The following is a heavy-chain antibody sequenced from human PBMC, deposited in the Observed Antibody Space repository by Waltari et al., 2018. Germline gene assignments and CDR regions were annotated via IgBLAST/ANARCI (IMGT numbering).Heavy chain of an antibody. D-gene: IGHD3-3*01. CDR3: ARAEWLGAFDI. J-gene: IGHJ3*02. CDR2: IYYSGST. V-gene: IGHV4-59*01. CDR1: GGSISSYY. Sequence: QVQLQESGPGLVKPSGTLSLTCTVSGGSISSYYWSWIRQPPGKGLEWIGYIYYSGSTNSNPSLKSRVTISVDTSKNQFSLKLSSVTAADTAVYYCARAEWLGAFDIWGQGTMVTVSS.